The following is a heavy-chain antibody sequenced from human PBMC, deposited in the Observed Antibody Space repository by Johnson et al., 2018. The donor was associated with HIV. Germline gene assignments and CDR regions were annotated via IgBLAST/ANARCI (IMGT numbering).Heavy chain of an antibody. CDR2: ISYDGSNK. D-gene: IGHD3-22*01. CDR1: GFTFSSYA. J-gene: IGHJ3*02. Sequence: QVQLVESGGGVVQPGRSLRLSCAASGFTFSSYAMQWVRQAPGKGLEWVAVISYDGSNKYYADSVKGRFTISRDNSKNTLYLQMNSLRAEDTAVYFCASDRRYYDSSGYYHDAFDIWGQGTMVTVSS. V-gene: IGHV3-30*14. CDR3: ASDRRYYDSSGYYHDAFDI.